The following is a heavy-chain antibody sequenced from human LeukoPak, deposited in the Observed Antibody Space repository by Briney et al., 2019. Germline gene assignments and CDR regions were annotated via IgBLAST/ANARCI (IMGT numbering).Heavy chain of an antibody. Sequence: GGSLRLSCAASGLTFSSYAMHWVRQAPGKGLEWVAVISSDGNNKYYADSVKGRFTISRDNSKNTLYLLMNSLRTEDTAVYYCPRDLGGNYGTFDYWGQGTLVTVSS. J-gene: IGHJ4*02. CDR2: ISSDGNNK. D-gene: IGHD1-26*01. CDR1: GLTFSSYA. V-gene: IGHV3-30-3*01. CDR3: PRDLGGNYGTFDY.